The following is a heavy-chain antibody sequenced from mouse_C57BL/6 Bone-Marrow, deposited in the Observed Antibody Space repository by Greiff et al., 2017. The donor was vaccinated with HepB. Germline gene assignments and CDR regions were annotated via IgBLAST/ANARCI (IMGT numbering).Heavy chain of an antibody. V-gene: IGHV1-50*01. CDR1: GYTFTSYW. Sequence: QVQLQQPGAELVKPGASVKLSCKASGYTFTSYWMQWVKQRPGQGLEWIGEIDPSDSYTNYNQKLQGKATLTVETSYSTAYMQLSSLTSEDSAVYYCARDGSITTVVATNFDYWGQGTTLTVSS. J-gene: IGHJ2*01. CDR2: IDPSDSYT. D-gene: IGHD1-1*01. CDR3: ARDGSITTVVATNFDY.